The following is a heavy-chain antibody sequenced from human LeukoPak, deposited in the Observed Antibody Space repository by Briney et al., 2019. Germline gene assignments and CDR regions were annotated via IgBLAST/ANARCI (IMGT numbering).Heavy chain of an antibody. CDR3: ARYPRGEGFDY. CDR2: IYPNDSDT. J-gene: IGHJ4*02. D-gene: IGHD3-16*01. CDR1: EYSFTTYW. Sequence: GESLKISCKGFEYSFTTYWIGWVRQMPGKGLEWMGIIYPNDSDTIYGPSLQGQVTISADKSISTAYLQWGSLKASDTAMYYCARYPRGEGFDYWGQGTLVTVSS. V-gene: IGHV5-51*01.